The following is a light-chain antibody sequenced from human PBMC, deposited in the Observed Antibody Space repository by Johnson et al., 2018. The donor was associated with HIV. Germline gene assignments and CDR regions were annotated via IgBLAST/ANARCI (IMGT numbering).Light chain of an antibody. CDR1: SSNIGNNY. J-gene: IGLJ1*01. V-gene: IGLV1-51*01. Sequence: QSVLTQPPSVSAAPGQKVTISCSGSSSNIGNNYVSWYQQLPGTAPKLLIYDNNKRPSGIPDRFSGSKSGTSATLGITGLRTGDEADHYCGTWDSSLSAVVFGTWTKVTVL. CDR3: GTWDSSLSAVV. CDR2: DNN.